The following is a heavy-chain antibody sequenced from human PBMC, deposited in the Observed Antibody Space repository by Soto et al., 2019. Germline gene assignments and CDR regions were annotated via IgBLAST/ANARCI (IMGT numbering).Heavy chain of an antibody. CDR3: AKGRSYYYYYGVDV. CDR2: IIDSGGST. V-gene: IGHV3-23*01. J-gene: IGHJ6*02. CDR1: GFSFSSCA. Sequence: GGSLRLSCAASGFSFSSCAMGWVRQAPGKGLEWVSDIIDSGGSTYYADYVKGRYTNSRDNSKSTLYLQMNSLRAEDKALYYCAKGRSYYYYYGVDVWGQGTTVTVSS.